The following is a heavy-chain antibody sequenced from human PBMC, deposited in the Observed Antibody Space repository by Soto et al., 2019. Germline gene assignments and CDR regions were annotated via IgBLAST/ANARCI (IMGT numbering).Heavy chain of an antibody. CDR1: GYTFTSYA. V-gene: IGHV1-3*01. CDR2: INAGNGNT. D-gene: IGHD2-2*02. Sequence: ASVKVSCKASGYTFTSYAMHWVRQAPGQRLEWMGWINAGNGNTKYSQKFQGRVTITRDTSASTAYMELSSLGSEDTAVYYCASSFTAPAAIGYWGQGTLVTVSS. J-gene: IGHJ4*02. CDR3: ASSFTAPAAIGY.